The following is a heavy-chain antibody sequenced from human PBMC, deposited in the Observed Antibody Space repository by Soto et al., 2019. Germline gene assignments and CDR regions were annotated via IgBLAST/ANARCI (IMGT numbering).Heavy chain of an antibody. CDR1: GGSISIYY. D-gene: IGHD1-26*01. J-gene: IGHJ6*02. CDR3: ARAPSTTYYYYGMDV. V-gene: IGHV4-59*01. Sequence: PSWTLALTCAVSGGSISIYYGSGILQPPGKGLEWIGYIYYSGSTNYNPSLKSRVTISVDTSKNQFSLKLSSVTAADTAVYYCARAPSTTYYYYGMDVWGQGTTVTVSS. CDR2: IYYSGST.